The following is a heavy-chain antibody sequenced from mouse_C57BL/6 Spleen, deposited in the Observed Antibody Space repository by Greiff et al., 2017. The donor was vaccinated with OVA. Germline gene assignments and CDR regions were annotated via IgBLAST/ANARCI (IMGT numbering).Heavy chain of an antibody. Sequence: EVQGVESGGGLVQPGGSLKLSCAASGFTFSDYYMYWVRQTPEKRLEWVAYISNGGGSTYYPDTVKGRFTISRDNAKNTLYLQMSRLKSEDTAMYYCARQDYYGSSYYYAMDYWGQGTSVTVSS. J-gene: IGHJ4*01. CDR2: ISNGGGST. V-gene: IGHV5-12*01. CDR1: GFTFSDYY. CDR3: ARQDYYGSSYYYAMDY. D-gene: IGHD1-1*01.